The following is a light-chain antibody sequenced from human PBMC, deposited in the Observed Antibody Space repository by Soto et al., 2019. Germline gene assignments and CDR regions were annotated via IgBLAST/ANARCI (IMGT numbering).Light chain of an antibody. Sequence: SALTQPASVSGSPGPSITISCTGTSSDVGGYNYVSWYQQHPGKAPKLMIYDVSNRPSGVSNRFSGSKSGNTASLPISGLQAEDEADYYCSSYTSSSTLVVFGGGTKLTVL. V-gene: IGLV2-14*01. CDR1: SSDVGGYNY. CDR3: SSYTSSSTLVV. J-gene: IGLJ2*01. CDR2: DVS.